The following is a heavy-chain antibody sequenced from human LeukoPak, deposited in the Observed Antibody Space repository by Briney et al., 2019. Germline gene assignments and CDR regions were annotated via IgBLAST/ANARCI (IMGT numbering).Heavy chain of an antibody. CDR1: GFTFSSYG. CDR2: IRYDGSNK. V-gene: IGHV3-30*02. Sequence: PGGSLRLSCAASGFTFSSYGMHWVRQAPGKGLEWVAFIRYDGSNKYYADSVKGRFTISRDNSKNTLYLQINSLRAEDTAVYYCAKLVRSEDTAMATGDYWGQGTLVTVSS. D-gene: IGHD5-18*01. CDR3: AKLVRSEDTAMATGDY. J-gene: IGHJ4*02.